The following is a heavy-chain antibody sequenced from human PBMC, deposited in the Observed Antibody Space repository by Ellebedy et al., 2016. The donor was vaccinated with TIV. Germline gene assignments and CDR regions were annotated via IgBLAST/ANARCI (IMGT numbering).Heavy chain of an antibody. Sequence: SETLSLXXSVSGASVSRDVYYWSWIRQPPGKGLEWIGYIYYSGSTNYNPSLDSRVTISVDTPKNQFSLKLSSMTAADTAVYFCARAHSGNFLGGYYFDYWGQGALVTVSS. CDR3: ARAHSGNFLGGYYFDY. CDR1: GASVSRDVYY. D-gene: IGHD1-26*01. CDR2: IYYSGST. J-gene: IGHJ4*02. V-gene: IGHV4-61*08.